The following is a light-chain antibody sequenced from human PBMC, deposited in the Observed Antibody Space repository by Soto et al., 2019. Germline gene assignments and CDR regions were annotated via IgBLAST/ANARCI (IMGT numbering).Light chain of an antibody. CDR1: QSLRGNY. Sequence: NMFTQSPGTLSLSPAQRATLSCRASQSLRGNYLAWYQQKPGQAPRVLIYRASIRATGISDRFSGSRSGTDSTLTIARLEPEEVAVYYRQHYGASRWTLGQGTTVDFK. J-gene: IGKJ1*01. CDR2: RAS. CDR3: QHYGASRWT. V-gene: IGKV3-20*01.